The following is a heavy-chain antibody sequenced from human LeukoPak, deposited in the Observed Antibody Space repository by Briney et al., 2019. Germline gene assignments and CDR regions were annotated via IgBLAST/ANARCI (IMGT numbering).Heavy chain of an antibody. Sequence: GGTLRLSCVASGYIFNNYAVSWVRQAPGKGLEWVSAISGSGSTYYADSVKGRFTISRDNSKNTGYLQMNSLRAEDTAVYYCVKGGQDCSPTTCYYDWGQGTLVTVSS. D-gene: IGHD2-2*01. V-gene: IGHV3-23*01. J-gene: IGHJ4*02. CDR3: VKGGQDCSPTTCYYD. CDR2: ISGSGST. CDR1: GYIFNNYA.